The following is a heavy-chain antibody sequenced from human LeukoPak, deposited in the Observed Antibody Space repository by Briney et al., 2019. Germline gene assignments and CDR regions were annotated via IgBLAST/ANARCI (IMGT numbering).Heavy chain of an antibody. CDR2: VHYTGSF. D-gene: IGHD1-1*01. CDR3: ASQLGGTTFH. CDR1: GASINSCY. J-gene: IGHJ4*02. V-gene: IGHV4-59*01. Sequence: PSETLSLTCSVSGASINSCYWSWIRQPPGKGLEWIGYVHYTGSFNYNPSLKSRVTISLDTSKTQFSLRLRFVTAAHTAVYFCASQLGGTTFHWGQGILVTVSS.